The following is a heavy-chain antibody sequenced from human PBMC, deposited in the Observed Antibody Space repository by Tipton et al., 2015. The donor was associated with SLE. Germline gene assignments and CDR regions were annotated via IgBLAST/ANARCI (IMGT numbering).Heavy chain of an antibody. CDR3: ARLISAYDCNFDY. J-gene: IGHJ4*02. CDR2: FYYGKST. Sequence: TLSLTCTVSGGSISSSSFYWGWIRQPPGKGLEWIGSFYYGKSTFYNPSLKSRVTISVDTSTNRLSLQLSSVTAADTALYYCARLISAYDCNFDYWGQGTPVTVSS. V-gene: IGHV4-39*07. D-gene: IGHD5-12*01. CDR1: GGSISSSSFY.